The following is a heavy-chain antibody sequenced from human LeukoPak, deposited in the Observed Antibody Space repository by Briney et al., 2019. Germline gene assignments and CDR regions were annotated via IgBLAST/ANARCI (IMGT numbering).Heavy chain of an antibody. Sequence: PGGSRRLSCAVSGFTFSGYAMSWVRQAPGKGLEWVAKVNPDGNEKYYVDSVRGRFTISKDNPKNSVYLQMDSLKAEDTAVYYCARGQYQLLWGKGALIIVSS. V-gene: IGHV3-7*04. CDR2: VNPDGNEK. CDR1: GFTFSGYA. D-gene: IGHD2-2*01. J-gene: IGHJ4*02. CDR3: ARGQYQLL.